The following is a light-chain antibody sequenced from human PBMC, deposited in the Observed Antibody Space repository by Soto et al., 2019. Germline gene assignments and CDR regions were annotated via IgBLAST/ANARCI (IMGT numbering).Light chain of an antibody. CDR1: SSDVGSYNL. J-gene: IGLJ1*01. Sequence: QSVLTQPASVSGSPGQSITISCTGTSSDVGSYNLVSWYQQHPGKAPKLMIYEVSKRPSGVSNRFSGSKSGSTASLTISGLQAEDEADYYCCSYAGSSTFSYVFGTGT. V-gene: IGLV2-23*02. CDR2: EVS. CDR3: CSYAGSSTFSYV.